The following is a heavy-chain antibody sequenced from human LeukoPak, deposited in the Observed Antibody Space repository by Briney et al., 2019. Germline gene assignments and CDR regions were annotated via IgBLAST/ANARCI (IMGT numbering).Heavy chain of an antibody. V-gene: IGHV3-30*18. CDR3: AKVAGGSPAGGYYYYYGMDV. D-gene: IGHD6-19*01. CDR1: GFTFSSYG. CDR2: ISYDGSNK. Sequence: GGSLRLSCAASGFTFSSYGMHWVRQAPGKGLERVAVISYDGSNKYYADSVKGRFTISRDNSKNTLYLQMNSLRAEDTAVYYCAKVAGGSPAGGYYYYYGMDVWGQGTTVTVSS. J-gene: IGHJ6*02.